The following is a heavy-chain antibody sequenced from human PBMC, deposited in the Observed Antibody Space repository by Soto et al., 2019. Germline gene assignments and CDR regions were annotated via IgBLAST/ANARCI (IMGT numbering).Heavy chain of an antibody. Sequence: RRLSCAASGFTFSSYGMHWVRQAPGKGLEWVAVISYDGSNKYYADSVKGRFTISRDNSKNTLYLQMNSLRAEDTAVYYCAKDLSNYYGSGSYQYYYYYGMDVWGQGTTVTVSS. CDR1: GFTFSSYG. V-gene: IGHV3-30*18. CDR3: AKDLSNYYGSGSYQYYYYYGMDV. CDR2: ISYDGSNK. D-gene: IGHD3-10*01. J-gene: IGHJ6*02.